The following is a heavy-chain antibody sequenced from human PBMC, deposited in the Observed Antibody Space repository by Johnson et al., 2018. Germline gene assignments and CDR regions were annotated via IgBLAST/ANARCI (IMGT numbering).Heavy chain of an antibody. Sequence: VQLVQSGGGVVQPGRSLRLSCAASGFTFDDYAMHWVRQAPGKGLEWVSGISGSGGSTYYADSVKGRFTISRDNSKNTLDLQKNSLRAEDTAVSFCARARMPYGDYLEYFQHWGQGTLVTVSS. CDR1: GFTFDDYA. CDR2: ISGSGGST. V-gene: IGHV3-23*04. CDR3: ARARMPYGDYLEYFQH. J-gene: IGHJ1*01. D-gene: IGHD4-17*01.